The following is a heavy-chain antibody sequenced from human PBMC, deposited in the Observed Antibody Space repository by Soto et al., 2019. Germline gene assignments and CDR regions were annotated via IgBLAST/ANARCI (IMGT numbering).Heavy chain of an antibody. CDR2: IFYSGST. J-gene: IGHJ4*02. CDR1: GDSISSSNYF. CDR3: ARRYGWLYFDY. D-gene: IGHD6-19*01. V-gene: IGHV4-39*01. Sequence: QLQLQESGPGLVKPWETLSLTCTVSGDSISSSNYFWGWIRQPPGKGLEWIGTIFYSGSTYYNPSLQSRSTISVDTSKNQFSLRLISVTAADTALYYCARRYGWLYFDYWGQGSLVTVSS.